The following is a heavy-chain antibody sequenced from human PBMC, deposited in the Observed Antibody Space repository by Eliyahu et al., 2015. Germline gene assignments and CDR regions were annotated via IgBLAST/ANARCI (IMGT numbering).Heavy chain of an antibody. D-gene: IGHD2-15*01. CDR1: GGSISRGGYY. CDR3: ARGPPLVEESETFDI. CDR2: IYYSGST. V-gene: IGHV4-31*03. Sequence: QVQLQESGPGLVKPSQTLSLTCTFSGGSISRGGYYWSWIRQHPGKGLEWIGYIYYSGSTYYNPSLKSRVTISVDTSKNQFSLKLSSVTAADTAVYYCARGPPLVEESETFDIWGQGTMVTVSS. J-gene: IGHJ3*02.